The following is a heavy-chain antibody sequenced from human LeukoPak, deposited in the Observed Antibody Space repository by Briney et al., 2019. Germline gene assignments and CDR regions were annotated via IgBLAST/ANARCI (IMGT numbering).Heavy chain of an antibody. V-gene: IGHV4-30-2*01. J-gene: IGHJ4*02. D-gene: IGHD6-13*01. Sequence: SQNLSLTCAVSGGSISSGGYSWSWLRQPPGKGVEWIVYIYHRGSTYYNPSLKSRVTISVDRSKNQFSLKLSSVTAADTAVYYCARVGISIAAAGSFDYWGQGTLVTVSS. CDR3: ARVGISIAAAGSFDY. CDR1: GGSISSGGYS. CDR2: IYHRGST.